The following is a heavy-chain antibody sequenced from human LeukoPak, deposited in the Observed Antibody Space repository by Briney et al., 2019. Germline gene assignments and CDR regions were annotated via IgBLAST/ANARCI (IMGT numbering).Heavy chain of an antibody. CDR3: RAVAATPSVMFADY. Sequence: GGSLRLSCAASGFTFSGSAMHWVRQASGKGLEWVGRIRSKANSCATAYAASVKGRFTISRDDSKNTAYLQMNSLKTEDTAVYYCRAVAATPSVMFADYWGQGTLVTVSS. CDR1: GFTFSGSA. V-gene: IGHV3-73*01. CDR2: IRSKANSCAT. D-gene: IGHD2-15*01. J-gene: IGHJ4*02.